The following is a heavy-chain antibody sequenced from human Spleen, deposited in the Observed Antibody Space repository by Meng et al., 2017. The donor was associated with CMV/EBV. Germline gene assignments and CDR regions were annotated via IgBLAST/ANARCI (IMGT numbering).Heavy chain of an antibody. CDR1: GGSASSGSYY. V-gene: IGHV4-61*01. CDR3: ARGPTRNYFDY. CDR2: IYYSGRT. Sequence: SETLSLTCTVSGGSASSGSYYWSWIRQPPGKGLEYIGYIYYSGRTNYNPSLKSRVTISVDTSKNQFSLNLSSLTAADTAVYYCARGPTRNYFDYWGQGTLVTVSS. J-gene: IGHJ4*02.